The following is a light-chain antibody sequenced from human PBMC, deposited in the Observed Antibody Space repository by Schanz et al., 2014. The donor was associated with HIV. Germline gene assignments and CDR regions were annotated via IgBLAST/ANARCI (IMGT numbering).Light chain of an antibody. CDR1: SSNIGSYS. Sequence: QSVLTQPPSASGTPGQRVSISCSGSSSNIGSYSVYWYQQFPGTAPKLLIYKDSRRPSGVPDRFSGSKSGNSASLAISGLRSEDEADYYCSSYEGIHNWVFGGGTKLTVL. CDR3: SSYEGIHNWV. J-gene: IGLJ3*02. V-gene: IGLV1-47*01. CDR2: KDS.